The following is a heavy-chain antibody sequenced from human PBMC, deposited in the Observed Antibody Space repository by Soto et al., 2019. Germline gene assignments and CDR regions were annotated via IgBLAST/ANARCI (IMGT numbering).Heavy chain of an antibody. Sequence: QVQLQESGPGLIKPSETLSLKYVVSGDPMTSLYWSWIRQPPGKALEWIGYIYYDGRTNYNPSLRSRVTLSLDTSKKEFYLRLDSTTATDTAVYYCARVGAVSAMNYFYYGMDVWGQGTTVTVSS. CDR1: GDPMTSLY. CDR3: ARVGAVSAMNYFYYGMDV. V-gene: IGHV4-59*01. D-gene: IGHD3-16*01. J-gene: IGHJ6*02. CDR2: IYYDGRT.